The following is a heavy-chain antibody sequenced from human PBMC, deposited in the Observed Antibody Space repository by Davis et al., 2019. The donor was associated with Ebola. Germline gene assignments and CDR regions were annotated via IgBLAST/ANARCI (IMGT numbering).Heavy chain of an antibody. CDR1: RFTFSDYV. CDR2: IWYDGSNK. D-gene: IGHD3-22*01. V-gene: IGHV3-33*08. J-gene: IGHJ4*02. CDR3: ARGEAQYYYDSSGYYYAALYYFDY. Sequence: GESLKISCAASRFTFSDYVMNWVRQAPGKGLEWVAVIWYDGSNKYYADSVKGRFTISRDNSKNTLYLQMNSLRDEDTAVYYCARGEAQYYYDSSGYYYAALYYFDYWGQGTLVTVSS.